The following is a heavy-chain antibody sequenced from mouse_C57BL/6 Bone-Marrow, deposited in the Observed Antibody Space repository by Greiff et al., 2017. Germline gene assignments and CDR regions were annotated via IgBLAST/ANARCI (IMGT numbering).Heavy chain of an antibody. CDR1: GYTFTSYG. J-gene: IGHJ4*01. D-gene: IGHD1-1*01. CDR3: ARWLITTVVPYAMDY. Sequence: QVQLQQSGAELARPGASVKLSCKASGYTFTSYGISWVKQRTGQGLEWIGEIYPRSGNTYYNEKFKGKATLTADKSSSTAYMELRSLTSEDSAVYFCARWLITTVVPYAMDYWGQGTSGTVSS. V-gene: IGHV1-81*01. CDR2: IYPRSGNT.